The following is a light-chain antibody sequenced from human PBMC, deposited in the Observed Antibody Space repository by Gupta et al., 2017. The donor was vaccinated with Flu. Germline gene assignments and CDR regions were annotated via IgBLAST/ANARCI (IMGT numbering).Light chain of an antibody. V-gene: IGLV2-23*01. CDR2: EGS. CDR1: SSDVWSYNL. CDR3: CSYAGSSTGV. J-gene: IGLJ3*02. Sequence: QSPLTQPASVSGSPGQSITISCTGTSSDVWSYNLVSWYQQQPGKAPKLMMYEGSKRPSGVSNRFSGCKSGNTASLTISGLQAEDEADYYCCSYAGSSTGVFGGGTKLTVL.